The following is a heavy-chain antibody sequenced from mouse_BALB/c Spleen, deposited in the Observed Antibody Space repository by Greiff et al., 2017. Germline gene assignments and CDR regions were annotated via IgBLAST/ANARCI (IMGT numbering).Heavy chain of an antibody. J-gene: IGHJ4*01. Sequence: VQLQQSGAELAKPGASVKMSCKASGYTFTSYWMHWVKQRPGQGLEWIGYINPSTGYTEYNQKFKDKATLTADKSSSTAYMQLSSLTSEDSAVYYCARRGGNDGYYYAMDYWGQGTSVTVSS. CDR3: ARRGGNDGYYYAMDY. D-gene: IGHD1-1*02. CDR2: INPSTGYT. CDR1: GYTFTSYW. V-gene: IGHV1-7*01.